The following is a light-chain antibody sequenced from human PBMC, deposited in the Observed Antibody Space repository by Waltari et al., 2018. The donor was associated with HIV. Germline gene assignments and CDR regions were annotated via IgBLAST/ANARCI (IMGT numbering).Light chain of an antibody. V-gene: IGLV2-11*01. J-gene: IGLJ2*01. CDR2: DVT. CDR1: SRDVGNHNS. Sequence: QSALTQPRSVSGSPGQSVAIPCTAQSRDVGNHNSSSSYQQRPGKAPKLIIYDVTERPSGVLHRFSGSKSGSTATLTISGLQAEDEAVYFCSSFAAASGFVVFGGGTNLAVL. CDR3: SSFAAASGFVV.